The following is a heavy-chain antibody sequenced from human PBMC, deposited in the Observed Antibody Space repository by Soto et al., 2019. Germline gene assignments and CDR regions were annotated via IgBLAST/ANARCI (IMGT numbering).Heavy chain of an antibody. V-gene: IGHV4-59*01. D-gene: IGHD3-3*01. J-gene: IGHJ4*02. CDR1: GGSISSYY. CDR2: ISYSGST. CDR3: ARIQGRRFLERLSAYYFDY. Sequence: SETLSLTCTVSGGSISSYYWSWIRQSPGKGLDWIAYISYSGSTNYNPSLKSRVTISVDTSKNQFSLKLSSVTAADTAVYYCARIQGRRFLERLSAYYFDYWGQGTLVTVSS.